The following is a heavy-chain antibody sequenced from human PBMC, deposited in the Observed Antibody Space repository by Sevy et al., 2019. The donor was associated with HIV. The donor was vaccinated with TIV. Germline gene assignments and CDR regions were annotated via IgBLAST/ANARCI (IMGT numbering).Heavy chain of an antibody. CDR2: IRSKAYGGTT. CDR1: GFTFGDYT. Sequence: GGSLRLSCTASGFTFGDYTMSWVRQAPGKGLEWVSFIRSKAYGGTTQYAVCVKGRFTISRDDSKSIAYLQMNSLGTEDTAVYYCTRVEGATDWGMDVWGQGTTVTVSS. D-gene: IGHD1-26*01. CDR3: TRVEGATDWGMDV. J-gene: IGHJ6*02. V-gene: IGHV3-49*04.